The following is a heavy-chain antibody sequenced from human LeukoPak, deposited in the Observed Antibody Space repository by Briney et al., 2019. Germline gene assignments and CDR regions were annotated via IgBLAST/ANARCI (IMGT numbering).Heavy chain of an antibody. V-gene: IGHV5-51*01. CDR2: IYPSDSDT. CDR3: ARRRQAGQSYFDS. CDR1: AYTFNNYW. Sequence: KVGESLKISCKGSAYTFNNYWICGVRQMPGKSLEWMGIIYPSDSDTRYSPSFQGQGTFSADKSSNTAYLQWSNLRASDTAVYYCARRRQAGQSYFDSWGQGTLVTVSS. J-gene: IGHJ4*02.